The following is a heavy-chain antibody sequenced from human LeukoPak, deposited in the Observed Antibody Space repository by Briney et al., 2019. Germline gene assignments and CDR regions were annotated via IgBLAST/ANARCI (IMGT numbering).Heavy chain of an antibody. CDR3: ARERIAAGMDV. J-gene: IGHJ6*03. V-gene: IGHV3-30-3*01. CDR2: ISYDGSNK. D-gene: IGHD6-13*01. CDR1: GFTFSSYA. Sequence: GGSLRLSCAASGFTFSSYAMHWVRQAPGKGLEWVAVISYDGSNKYYADSVKGRFTISRDNSKNTLYLQMNSLRAEDTAVYYCARERIAAGMDVWGKGTTVTVSS.